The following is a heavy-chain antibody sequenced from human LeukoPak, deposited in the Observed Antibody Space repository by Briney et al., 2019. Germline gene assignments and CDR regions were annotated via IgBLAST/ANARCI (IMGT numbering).Heavy chain of an antibody. D-gene: IGHD3-10*01. CDR1: GGSISSYY. J-gene: IGHJ6*02. CDR2: IYYSEST. V-gene: IGHV4-59*01. Sequence: ASETLSLTCIVSGGSISSYYWSWIRQPPGKGLEWSGYIYYSESTNYNPSLKSRVTISVHTSKNQLSLKLSSVTAADTAVYYCARDQLLWFGESNYYYYGMDVWGQGTTVTVSS. CDR3: ARDQLLWFGESNYYYYGMDV.